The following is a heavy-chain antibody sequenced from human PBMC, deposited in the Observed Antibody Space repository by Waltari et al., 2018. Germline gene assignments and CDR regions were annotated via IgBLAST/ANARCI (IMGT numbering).Heavy chain of an antibody. V-gene: IGHV4-39*01. D-gene: IGHD1-26*01. CDR2: IYYSRSS. CDR1: GGSISSSSYY. J-gene: IGHJ4*02. CDR3: ARQTRGSYPEGFDY. Sequence: QLQLQESGPGLVKPSETLSLTCTVSGGSISSSSYYWGWIRQPPGKGLEWIGSIYYSRSSYSNPSLKSRVTISVDTSKNQSSLKLSSVTAADTAVYYCARQTRGSYPEGFDYWGQGTLVTVSS.